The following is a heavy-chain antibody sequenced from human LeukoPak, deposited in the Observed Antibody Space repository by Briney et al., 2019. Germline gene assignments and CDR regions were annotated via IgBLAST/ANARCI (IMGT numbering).Heavy chain of an antibody. J-gene: IGHJ4*02. D-gene: IGHD3-3*01. Sequence: GASVKGSCKASGGTFSSYAISWVRQAPGQGLEWMGGIIPIFGTANYAQKFQGRVTVTADESTSTAYMELSSLRSEDTAVYYCARDSWSGYIDYWGQGTLVTVSS. CDR1: GGTFSSYA. CDR2: IIPIFGTA. CDR3: ARDSWSGYIDY. V-gene: IGHV1-69*13.